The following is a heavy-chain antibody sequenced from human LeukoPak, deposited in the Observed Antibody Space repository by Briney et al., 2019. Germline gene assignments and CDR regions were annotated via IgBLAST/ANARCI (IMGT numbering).Heavy chain of an antibody. CDR3: ARDWAAAVPDAFDI. CDR1: GFTFSSYG. D-gene: IGHD6-13*01. J-gene: IGHJ3*02. Sequence: GGSLRLSCAASGFTFSSYGMHWVRQAPGKGLEWVAVIWYDGSNKYYADSVKGRFTISRDNSKNTLYLQMNSLRAEDTAVYYCARDWAAAVPDAFDIWGQGTMVTVSS. CDR2: IWYDGSNK. V-gene: IGHV3-33*08.